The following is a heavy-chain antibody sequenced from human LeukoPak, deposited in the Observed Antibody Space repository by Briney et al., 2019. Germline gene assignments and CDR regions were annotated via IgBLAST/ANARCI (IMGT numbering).Heavy chain of an antibody. CDR2: IYPGDSDS. CDR3: GAMSEQWLGGSPENWFGS. Sequence: ESLKISCKGSGYSFTSYWIGWVRQMPGKDLEWMGIIYPGDSDSKYSPSFQGQVTISVDKSISTAYLQWSSLKASDTAMYYCGAMSEQWLGGSPENWFGSWGQGTLVTVSS. J-gene: IGHJ5*01. V-gene: IGHV5-51*01. CDR1: GYSFTSYW. D-gene: IGHD3-10*01.